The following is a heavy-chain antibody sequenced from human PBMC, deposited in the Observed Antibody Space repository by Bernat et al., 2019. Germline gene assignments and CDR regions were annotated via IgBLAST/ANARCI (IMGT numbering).Heavy chain of an antibody. CDR3: ARDFRIEVAGDAFDI. CDR2: IWYDGSNK. V-gene: IGHV3-33*01. J-gene: IGHJ3*02. CDR1: GFTFSSYG. Sequence: QVQLVESGGGVVQPGRSLRLSCAASGFTFSSYGMHWVRQAPGKGLEWVAVIWYDGSNKYYADSVKGRFTISRDNSKNKLYMQMNSLRAEDTAVYYCARDFRIEVAGDAFDIWGQGTMVTVSS. D-gene: IGHD6-19*01.